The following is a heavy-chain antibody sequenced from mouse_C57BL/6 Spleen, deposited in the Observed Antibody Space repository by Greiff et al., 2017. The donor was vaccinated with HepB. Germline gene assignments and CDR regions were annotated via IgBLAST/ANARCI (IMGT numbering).Heavy chain of an antibody. CDR3: ARGGLEDAMDY. J-gene: IGHJ4*01. Sequence: QVQLQQSGPELVKPGASVKISCKASCYSFPDYYINWVKQRPGQGLEWIGWMYHGSGNPKYNEKFKGKATLTIDTSSSTTYMQLSSLTSEDSAVYFCARGGLEDAMDYWGQGTTVTVSS. V-gene: IGHV1-84*01. D-gene: IGHD2-4*01. CDR2: MYHGSGNP. CDR1: CYSFPDYY.